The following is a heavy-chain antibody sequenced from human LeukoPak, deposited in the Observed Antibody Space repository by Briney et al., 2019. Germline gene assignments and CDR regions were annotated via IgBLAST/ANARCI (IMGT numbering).Heavy chain of an antibody. V-gene: IGHV5-51*01. J-gene: IGHJ4*02. CDR2: IYPYDSDT. D-gene: IGHD2-15*01. CDR3: ARHPXXSRYCSGGTCYAPLFDY. CDR1: GYSFSSNW. Sequence: GESLKISCKGSGYSFSSNWIGWVRQMPGKGLEWMGIIYPYDSDTRYSPSFQGQVTISADKSISTAYLQWSSLKASDTAMYYCARHPXXSRYCSGGTCYAPLFDYWGQGTLVTVSS.